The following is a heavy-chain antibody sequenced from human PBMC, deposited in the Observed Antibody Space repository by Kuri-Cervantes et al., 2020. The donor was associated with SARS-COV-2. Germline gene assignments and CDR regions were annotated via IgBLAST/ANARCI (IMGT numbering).Heavy chain of an antibody. J-gene: IGHJ6*03. V-gene: IGHV3-43D*03. Sequence: GESLKISCTASGFIFSDYYMTWIRQAPGKGLEWVSLISWDGGSTYYADSVKGRFTISRDNSKNSLYLQMNSLRAEDTALYYCAKDRYYGSGSYMDVWGKGTTVTVSS. CDR2: ISWDGGST. CDR1: GFIFSDYY. D-gene: IGHD3-10*01. CDR3: AKDRYYGSGSYMDV.